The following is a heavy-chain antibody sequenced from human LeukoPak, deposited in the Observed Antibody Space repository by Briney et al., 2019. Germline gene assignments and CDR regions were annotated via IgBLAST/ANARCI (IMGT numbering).Heavy chain of an antibody. CDR1: GFTFSSYA. Sequence: GGSLRLSCAASGFTFSSYAMSWVRQAPGEGLEWVSAISGSGGSTYYADSVKGRFTISRDNSKNTLYLQMSSLKVEDTAIYYCARDPATVTSCFDCWGQGTLSPSP. D-gene: IGHD4-17*01. CDR3: ARDPATVTSCFDC. CDR2: ISGSGGST. J-gene: IGHJ4*02. V-gene: IGHV3-23*01.